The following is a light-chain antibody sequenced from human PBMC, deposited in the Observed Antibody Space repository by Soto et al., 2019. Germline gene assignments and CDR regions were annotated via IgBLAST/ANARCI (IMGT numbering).Light chain of an antibody. J-gene: IGLJ1*01. CDR2: ETR. V-gene: IGLV2-23*01. CDR3: CSYASSSSYV. Sequence: QSVLTQPASVSGSPGQSITISCTETSSAFGSHNLVFWYQQHPGKAPKFLIFETRKRPSGVSIRFSGSKSGNTASLTISGLQPEDEADYYCCSYASSSSYVFGGGTKVTVL. CDR1: SSAFGSHNL.